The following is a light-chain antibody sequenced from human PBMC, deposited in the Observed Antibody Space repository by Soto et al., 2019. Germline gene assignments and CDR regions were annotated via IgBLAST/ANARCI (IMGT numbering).Light chain of an antibody. V-gene: IGKV1-39*01. Sequence: DILLTQSPCTLSSSLGDRVTITCRTSQSISSYLAWYQQKPGKAPKLLIYGASSLQSGIPARFSGSGSGTDFTLTISSLQPEDFATYYCQQCYSTPPTFGQGTKVDIK. J-gene: IGKJ1*01. CDR3: QQCYSTPPT. CDR1: QSISSY. CDR2: GAS.